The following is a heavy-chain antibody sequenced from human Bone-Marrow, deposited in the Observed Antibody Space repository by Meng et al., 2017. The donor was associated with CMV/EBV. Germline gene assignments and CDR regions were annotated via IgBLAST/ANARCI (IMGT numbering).Heavy chain of an antibody. V-gene: IGHV3-48*03. CDR2: ISSSGSTI. CDR1: GFTFSSYE. Sequence: GESLKISCAASGFTFSSYEMNWVRQAPGKGLEWVSYISSSGSTIYYADSVKGRFTISRDNAKKSLYLQMNSLRAEDTAVYYCARDLYYDFWSGFSDYGMDVWGQGTTVTVSS. J-gene: IGHJ6*02. CDR3: ARDLYYDFWSGFSDYGMDV. D-gene: IGHD3-3*01.